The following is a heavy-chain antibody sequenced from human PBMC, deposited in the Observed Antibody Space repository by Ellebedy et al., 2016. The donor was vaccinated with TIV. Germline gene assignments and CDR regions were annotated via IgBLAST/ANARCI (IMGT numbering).Heavy chain of an antibody. CDR2: IWYDGSNK. CDR1: GFTFSSYG. D-gene: IGHD2/OR15-2a*01. CDR3: ARDYQWTYFSYYYYGMDV. J-gene: IGHJ6*02. V-gene: IGHV3-33*01. Sequence: GESLKISXAASGFTFSSYGMHWVRQAPGKGLEWVAVIWYDGSNKYYADSVKGRFTISRDNSKNTLYLQMNSLRAEDTAVYYCARDYQWTYFSYYYYGMDVWGQGTTVTVSS.